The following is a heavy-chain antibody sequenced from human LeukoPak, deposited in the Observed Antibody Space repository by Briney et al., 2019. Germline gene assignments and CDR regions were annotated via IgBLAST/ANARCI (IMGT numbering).Heavy chain of an antibody. Sequence: SETLSLTCTASGGSISSSTYYWVWIRQPPGKGLEWIGSIYYSGSTYYNPSLESRVTISVDTSKNQFSLKLSSVTAADTAVYYCARGAVLPYFDWLSPFDYWGQGTLVTVSS. V-gene: IGHV4-39*01. CDR2: IYYSGST. CDR3: ARGAVLPYFDWLSPFDY. J-gene: IGHJ4*02. D-gene: IGHD3-9*01. CDR1: GGSISSSTYY.